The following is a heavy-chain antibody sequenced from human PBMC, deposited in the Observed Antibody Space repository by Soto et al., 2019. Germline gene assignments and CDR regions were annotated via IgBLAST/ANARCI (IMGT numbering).Heavy chain of an antibody. J-gene: IGHJ6*02. V-gene: IGHV2-5*02. D-gene: IGHD3-10*01. CDR1: GFSLSTSGVG. CDR2: IYWDDDK. Sequence: QITLKESGPTLVKPTQTLTLTCTFSGFSLSTSGVGVGWIRQPPGKALEWLALIYWDDDKRYSPSLKSRLTITKDTPKXXVXLTXTNMAPADTATYYFAHTNGLLWFGALTEYYYGRDVWGQGTTVTVSS. CDR3: AHTNGLLWFGALTEYYYGRDV.